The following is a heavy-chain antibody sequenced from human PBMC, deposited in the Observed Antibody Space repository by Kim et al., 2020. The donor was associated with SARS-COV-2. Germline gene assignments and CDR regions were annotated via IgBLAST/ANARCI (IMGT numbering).Heavy chain of an antibody. Sequence: RVTISVDTSKNQFSLKLSSVTAADTAVYYCARGHYYYDSSGDYYYYGMDVWGQGTTVTVSS. V-gene: IGHV4-59*09. J-gene: IGHJ6*02. CDR3: ARGHYYYDSSGDYYYYGMDV. D-gene: IGHD3-22*01.